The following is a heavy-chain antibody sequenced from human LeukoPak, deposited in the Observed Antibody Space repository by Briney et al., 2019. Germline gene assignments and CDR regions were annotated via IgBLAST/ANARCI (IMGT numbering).Heavy chain of an antibody. Sequence: SETLSLTCTVSGGSISSYYWSWSRQPPGKGLEWIGYIYYSGSTNYNPSLKSRVTISVDTSKNQFSLKLSSVTAADTAVYYCATCGGDCYGVAFDIWGQGTMVTVSS. V-gene: IGHV4-59*01. CDR2: IYYSGST. CDR1: GGSISSYY. D-gene: IGHD2-21*01. J-gene: IGHJ3*02. CDR3: ATCGGDCYGVAFDI.